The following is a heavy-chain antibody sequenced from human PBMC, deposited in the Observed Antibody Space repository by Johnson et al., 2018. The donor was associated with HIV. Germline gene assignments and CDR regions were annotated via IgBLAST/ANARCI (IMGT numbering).Heavy chain of an antibody. Sequence: QVQLVESGGGVIQPGRSLRLSCAASGFTFSDYYMSWIRQTPGKGLEWVSYISSSGSTIYYADSVKGRFSISRDNAKNSLYLQMNSLRAEDTAVYYCARGLVRYAFDIWGQGTMVTVSS. CDR2: ISSSGSTI. D-gene: IGHD6-6*01. J-gene: IGHJ3*02. V-gene: IGHV3-11*04. CDR1: GFTFSDYY. CDR3: ARGLVRYAFDI.